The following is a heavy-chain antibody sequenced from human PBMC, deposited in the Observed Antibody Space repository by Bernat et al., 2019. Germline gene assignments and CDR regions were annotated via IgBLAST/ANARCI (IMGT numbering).Heavy chain of an antibody. CDR3: AKIISGTGIAY. Sequence: EVQLLESGGGLVQPGGSLRLSCAAAGFTFSTYGMTWVHRAPGRGLEWVSAIGGSGSTTYYADSVKGRFTISRDNSKNTVSLQMNSLRAEDTAIYYCAKIISGTGIAYWGQGTLVTVSS. D-gene: IGHD6-13*01. CDR1: GFTFSTYG. CDR2: IGGSGSTT. J-gene: IGHJ4*02. V-gene: IGHV3-23*01.